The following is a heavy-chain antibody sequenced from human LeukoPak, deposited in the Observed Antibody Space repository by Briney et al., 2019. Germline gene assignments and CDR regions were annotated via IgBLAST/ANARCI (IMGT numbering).Heavy chain of an antibody. D-gene: IGHD1-26*01. CDR2: TYYRSKWYN. CDR3: ARVNSGSYYGGYYYYGMDV. CDR1: GDSVSSNSAA. J-gene: IGHJ6*02. Sequence: SQTLSLTCAISGDSVSSNSAAWNWIRQSPSRGLEWLGRTYYRSKWYNDYAVSVKSRITINPDTSKDQFSLQLNSVTPEDTAVYYCARVNSGSYYGGYYYYGMDVWGQGTTVTVSS. V-gene: IGHV6-1*01.